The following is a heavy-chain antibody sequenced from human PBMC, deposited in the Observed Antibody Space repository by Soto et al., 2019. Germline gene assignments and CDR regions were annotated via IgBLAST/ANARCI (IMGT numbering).Heavy chain of an antibody. CDR1: GYTFTGYY. Sequence: ASVKVSCKASGYTFTGYYMHWVRQAPGQGLEWMGWINPNSGGTNYAQKFQGWVTMTRDTSISTAYMELSRLRSDDTAVYYCARGIAVAGREINWFDPWGQGXLVTVYS. J-gene: IGHJ5*02. V-gene: IGHV1-2*04. D-gene: IGHD6-19*01. CDR3: ARGIAVAGREINWFDP. CDR2: INPNSGGT.